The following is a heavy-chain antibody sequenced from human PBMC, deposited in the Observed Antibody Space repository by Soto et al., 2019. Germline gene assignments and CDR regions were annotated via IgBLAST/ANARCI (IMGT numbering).Heavy chain of an antibody. CDR3: AANVPATAGAFDY. Sequence: GGSLRLSCAASGFTFSSYAMHWVRQAPGKGLEWVAVISYDGSNKYYADSVKGRFTISRDNSKNTLYLQMNSLRAEDTAVYYCAANVPATAGAFDYWGQGTLVTVSS. J-gene: IGHJ4*02. V-gene: IGHV3-30-3*01. D-gene: IGHD2-2*01. CDR1: GFTFSSYA. CDR2: ISYDGSNK.